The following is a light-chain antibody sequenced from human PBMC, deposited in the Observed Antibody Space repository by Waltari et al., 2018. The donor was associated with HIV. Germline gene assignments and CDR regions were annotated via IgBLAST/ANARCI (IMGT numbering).Light chain of an antibody. V-gene: IGLV2-14*01. CDR3: SSYSSTTGHVV. CDR2: EVN. Sequence: QSGLAQPASVSGSLGQTIAIFCTGSTADIAGDHRVSWYQQATGKPPKRLSYEVNQRPSGISDRFSGSRSGNTASLTISGLLTDDESEYFCSSYSSTTGHVVFGGGTKVTV. J-gene: IGLJ3*02. CDR1: TADIAGDHR.